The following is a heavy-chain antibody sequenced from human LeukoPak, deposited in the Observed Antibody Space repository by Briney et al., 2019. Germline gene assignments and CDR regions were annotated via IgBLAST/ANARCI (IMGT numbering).Heavy chain of an antibody. D-gene: IGHD4-17*01. CDR3: ARGRLRVWFDP. J-gene: IGHJ5*02. CDR2: INHSGST. CDR1: GGSFSGYY. V-gene: IGHV4-34*01. Sequence: SETLSLTCAVYGGSFSGYYWSWIRQPPGKGLEWIGEINHSGSTNYNPSLKSRVTISVDTSKNQFSLKLSSVTAADTAVYYCARGRLRVWFDPWGQGTLVTASS.